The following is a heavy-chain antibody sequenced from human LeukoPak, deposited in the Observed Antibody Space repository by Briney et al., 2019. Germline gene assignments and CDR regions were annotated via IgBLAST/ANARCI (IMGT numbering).Heavy chain of an antibody. Sequence: SETLSLTCAVYGGSFSGYYWSWIRQPPGKGLEWIGEINHSGSTNYNPSLKSRVIISVDTSKNQFSLKLSSVTAADTAVYYCARGFGHWVYWGQGTLVTVSS. D-gene: IGHD3-16*01. CDR2: INHSGST. CDR1: GGSFSGYY. CDR3: ARGFGHWVY. V-gene: IGHV4-34*01. J-gene: IGHJ4*02.